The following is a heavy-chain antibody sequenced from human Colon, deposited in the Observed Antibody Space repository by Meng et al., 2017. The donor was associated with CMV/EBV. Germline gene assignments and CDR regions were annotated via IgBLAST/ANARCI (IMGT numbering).Heavy chain of an antibody. CDR3: ARGGLADEFDY. Sequence: SCVVSGFNFEDYGMSWVRQVQGKGMEWVSGSKWNGISIEYGDYVKGRLSISRDNTKDSLYLQMNNLRAEDTALYYCARGGLADEFDYWGQGTLVTVSS. V-gene: IGHV3-20*04. CDR2: SKWNGISI. J-gene: IGHJ4*02. CDR1: GFNFEDYG.